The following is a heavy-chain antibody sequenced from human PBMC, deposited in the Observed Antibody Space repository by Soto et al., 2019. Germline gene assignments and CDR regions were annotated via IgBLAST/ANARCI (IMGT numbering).Heavy chain of an antibody. CDR3: AKERGAMTTVVSPDYFDY. CDR1: GFTFSSYG. V-gene: IGHV3-30*18. CDR2: ISYDGSNK. Sequence: QVQLVESGGGVVQPGRSLRLSCAASGFTFSSYGMHWVRQAPGKGLEWVAVISYDGSNKYYADSVKGRFTISRDNSKNTLYLQMNSLRAEDTALYYCAKERGAMTTVVSPDYFDYWGQGTLVTVSS. D-gene: IGHD4-17*01. J-gene: IGHJ4*02.